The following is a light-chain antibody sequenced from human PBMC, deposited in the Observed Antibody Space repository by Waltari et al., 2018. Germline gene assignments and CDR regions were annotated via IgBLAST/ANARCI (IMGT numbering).Light chain of an antibody. V-gene: IGLV2-23*02. Sequence: QSALTQPASVFGSPGQSITISCTGTSSDVGGYNLVSWYQQHPDKAPKLVIYGVTKRPSGVSDRFSGSKSGNTASLTISGLQAEDEADYYCYSYAGSANGVFGGGTTLTVL. CDR2: GVT. CDR1: SSDVGGYNL. CDR3: YSYAGSANGV. J-gene: IGLJ3*02.